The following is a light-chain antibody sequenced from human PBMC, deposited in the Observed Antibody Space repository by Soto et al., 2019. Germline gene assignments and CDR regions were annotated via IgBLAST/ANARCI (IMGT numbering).Light chain of an antibody. Sequence: EIVLTQSPGTLSLSPGERATLSCRASQSVSSSFLTWYQQKPGQAPSLLIYGVFSRTTGIPDRFSGSGSGTDFTLTISRLEPEDSAVYFCHQYGYSPRTFVQGTKVDIE. CDR2: GVF. CDR1: QSVSSSF. J-gene: IGKJ1*01. CDR3: HQYGYSPRT. V-gene: IGKV3-20*01.